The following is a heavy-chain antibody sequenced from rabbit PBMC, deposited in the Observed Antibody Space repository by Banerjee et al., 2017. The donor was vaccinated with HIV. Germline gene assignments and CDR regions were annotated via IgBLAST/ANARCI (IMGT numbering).Heavy chain of an antibody. CDR1: GFDFSSYY. J-gene: IGHJ4*01. D-gene: IGHD6-1*01. V-gene: IGHV1S7*01. CDR3: ARGGYAGYLYATDL. CDR2: IYAGKGST. Sequence: QLKETGGGLVQPGGSLTLSCKASGFDFSSYYMSWVRQAPGKGLEWIGIIYAGKGSTDYASWVNGRFTISSDNAQNTVDLQMNSLTAADTATYFCARGGYAGYLYATDLWGPGTLV.